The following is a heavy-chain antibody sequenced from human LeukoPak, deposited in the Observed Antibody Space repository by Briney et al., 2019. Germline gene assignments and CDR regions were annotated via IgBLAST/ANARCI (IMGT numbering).Heavy chain of an antibody. CDR2: INPSGGST. Sequence: ASLKVSCKASRYTFTSYYMHWVRQAPRQGLEWMGIINPSGGSTSYAQKFQGRVTISVDTSKNQFSLKLSSVTAADTAVYYCTRTGDLYYFDYWGQGTLVTVSS. V-gene: IGHV1-46*01. D-gene: IGHD7-27*01. CDR3: TRTGDLYYFDY. CDR1: RYTFTSYY. J-gene: IGHJ4*02.